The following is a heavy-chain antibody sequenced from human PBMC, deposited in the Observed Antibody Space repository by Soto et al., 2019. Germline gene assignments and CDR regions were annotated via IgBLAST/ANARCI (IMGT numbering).Heavy chain of an antibody. CDR3: AKVRHLNIPVADFGY. CDR1: GFTFSNYA. D-gene: IGHD6-19*01. V-gene: IGHV3-23*01. Sequence: LRLSFAASGFTFSNYAMSWVRQAPGKGLEWVSTISGSADSIYYADSVRGRFTISRDNSKNTLYLQMNSLRAEDTALYYCAKVRHLNIPVADFGYWGQGTLVTVSS. CDR2: ISGSADSI. J-gene: IGHJ4*02.